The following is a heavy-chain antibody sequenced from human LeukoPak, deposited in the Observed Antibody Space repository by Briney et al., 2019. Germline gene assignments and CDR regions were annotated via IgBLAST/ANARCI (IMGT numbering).Heavy chain of an antibody. CDR3: AKVEARGYCSSTSCGLDYYYYYYGMDV. CDR2: ISYDGSNK. V-gene: IGHV3-30*18. Sequence: GGSLRLSCAASGFTFSSYGMHWVRQAPGKGLEWVAVISYDGSNKYYADSVKGRFTVSRDKSKNTLYLQMNSLRAEDTAVYYCAKVEARGYCSSTSCGLDYYYYYYGMDVWGKGTTVTVSS. CDR1: GFTFSSYG. D-gene: IGHD2-2*01. J-gene: IGHJ6*04.